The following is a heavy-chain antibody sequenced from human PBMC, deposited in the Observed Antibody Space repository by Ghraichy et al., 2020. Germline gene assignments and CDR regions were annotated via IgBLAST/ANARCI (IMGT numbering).Heavy chain of an antibody. CDR1: GFSFSSHW. CDR3: IRGGVVGAKYYGLDV. Sequence: GGSLRLSCAASGFSFSSHWMHWVRQPPGKGLVWVSRMNADGSTTSYADSVKGRFTISRDNAKNTLYLQMNSLRPEDTAAYYCIRGGVVGAKYYGLDVWGQGTTVTVSS. V-gene: IGHV3-74*01. D-gene: IGHD1-26*01. CDR2: MNADGSTT. J-gene: IGHJ6*02.